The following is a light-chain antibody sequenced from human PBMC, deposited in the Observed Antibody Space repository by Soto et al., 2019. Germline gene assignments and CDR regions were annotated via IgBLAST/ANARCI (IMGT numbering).Light chain of an antibody. CDR1: SSDVGGYNY. Sequence: QSALTQPASVSGSPGQSITISCTGTSSDVGGYNYVSWYQQHPGKAPKLIIYEVSYRPSGVSNRFSGSKSGNTASLTISGLQAEDEADYYCSSYTSSSTLFGGGTKVTVL. J-gene: IGLJ2*01. CDR3: SSYTSSSTL. CDR2: EVS. V-gene: IGLV2-14*01.